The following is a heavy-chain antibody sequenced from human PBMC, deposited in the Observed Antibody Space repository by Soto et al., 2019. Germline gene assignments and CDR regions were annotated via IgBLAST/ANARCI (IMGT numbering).Heavy chain of an antibody. V-gene: IGHV3-23*01. J-gene: IGHJ2*01. CDR3: AKEPVGPDWYFDL. CDR1: GFTFRSYA. Sequence: DVQLLESGGGLVQPGGSLRLSCAASGFTFRSYAMSWVRQAPGKGLEWVSGISGSGISTHYADSVKGRFTVSRDNSKNTLYLQMNILSAEDTAVYNCAKEPVGPDWYFDLWGRGTLVTVSS. CDR2: ISGSGIST.